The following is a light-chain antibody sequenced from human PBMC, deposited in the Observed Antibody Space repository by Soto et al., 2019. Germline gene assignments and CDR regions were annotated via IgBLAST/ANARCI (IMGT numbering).Light chain of an antibody. CDR2: GNN. V-gene: IGLV1-40*01. CDR1: SSNIGAGYD. CDR3: QSYDSSLSGWV. Sequence: QSVLTQPPSVSGAPGQRVTISCTGSSSNIGAGYDVHWYQQLPGTAPKLLIYGNNNRPSGVPDRFSGSKSGTSASLANTGHQGGDEADYSCQSYDSSLSGWVFGGGTKVTVL. J-gene: IGLJ3*02.